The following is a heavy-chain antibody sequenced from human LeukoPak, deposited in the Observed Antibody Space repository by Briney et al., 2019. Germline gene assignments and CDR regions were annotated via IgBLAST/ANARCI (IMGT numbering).Heavy chain of an antibody. CDR2: IYYSGST. CDR3: ARDLYYGSTGWFDP. CDR1: GGSVSSYY. J-gene: IGHJ5*02. Sequence: PSETLSLTCTVSGGSVSSYYWSLIRQPPGKGLEWIGYIYYSGSTNYNPSLKSRVTISVDTSKNQFSLKLSSVTAADTAVYYCARDLYYGSTGWFDPWGQGTLVTVSS. V-gene: IGHV4-59*02. D-gene: IGHD3-10*01.